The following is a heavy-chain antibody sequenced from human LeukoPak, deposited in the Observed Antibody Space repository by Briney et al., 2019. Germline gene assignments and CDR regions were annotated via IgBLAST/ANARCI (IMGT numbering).Heavy chain of an antibody. V-gene: IGHV4-61*02. J-gene: IGHJ4*02. CDR2: IYTSGST. D-gene: IGHD5-24*01. Sequence: PSETLSLTCTVSGGSISSGSYYWSWIRQPAGKGLEWIGRIYTSGSTNYNPSLKSRVTISVDTSKNQFSLKLSSVTAAGTAVYYCARVETRDGYNYGYFDYWGQGTLVTVSS. CDR1: GGSISSGSYY. CDR3: ARVETRDGYNYGYFDY.